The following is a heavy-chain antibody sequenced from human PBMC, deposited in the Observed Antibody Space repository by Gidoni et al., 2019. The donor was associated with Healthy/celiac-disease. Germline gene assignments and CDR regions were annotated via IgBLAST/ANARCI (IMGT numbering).Heavy chain of an antibody. CDR2: IRYDGSNK. Sequence: QVQLVESGGGVVQPGGSLRLSCAASGFTFSSYGMHWVRQAPGKGLEWVAFIRYDGSNKYYADSVKGRFTISRDNSKNTLYLQMNSLRAEDTAVYYCATGSFDWGKGTTVTVSS. CDR1: GFTFSSYG. D-gene: IGHD1-26*01. J-gene: IGHJ6*03. CDR3: ATGSFD. V-gene: IGHV3-30*02.